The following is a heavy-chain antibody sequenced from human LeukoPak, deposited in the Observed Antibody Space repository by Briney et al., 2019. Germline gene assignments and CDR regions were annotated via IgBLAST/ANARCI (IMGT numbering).Heavy chain of an antibody. D-gene: IGHD3-16*01. V-gene: IGHV1-3*01. J-gene: IGHJ4*02. CDR1: GYTFTSYA. Sequence: GASVKVSCKASGYTFTSYAMHWVRQAPGQGLEWMGWINAGNGNTKYSQKFQGRVTITRDTSASTAYMELSSLRSEDTAVYYCARDPFTFGGVPFDYWGQGTLVTVSS. CDR3: ARDPFTFGGVPFDY. CDR2: INAGNGNT.